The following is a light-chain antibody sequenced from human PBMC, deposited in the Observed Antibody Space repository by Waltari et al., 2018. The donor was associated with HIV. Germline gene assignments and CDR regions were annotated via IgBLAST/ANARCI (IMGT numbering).Light chain of an antibody. J-gene: IGLJ1*01. CDR2: GVN. CDR3: SSYVDNNKYF. CDR1: SSDVGDYDY. Sequence: QSALTQPPSASESLGQSVTISCTGTSSDVGDYDYVSWYQQHPGKAPKLLILGVNKRPSGVPDRFSGSKSGTTASLTVSGLQAEDEADYYCSSYVDNNKYFFGTGTKVTVL. V-gene: IGLV2-8*01.